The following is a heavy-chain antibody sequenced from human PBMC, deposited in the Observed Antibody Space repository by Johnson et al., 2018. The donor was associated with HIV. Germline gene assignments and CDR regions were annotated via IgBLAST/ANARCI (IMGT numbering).Heavy chain of an antibody. Sequence: QVQLVESGGGLVQPGWSLRLSCAASGFTFSDYYMSWIRQAPGKGLEWVSYISSSGSTIYYADSVKGRFTISRDNAKNSLYLQMNSLRAEDTAVYFCARDLSSGWPNSAFDIWGQGTMVTVSS. J-gene: IGHJ3*02. CDR1: GFTFSDYY. D-gene: IGHD6-19*01. CDR2: ISSSGSTI. V-gene: IGHV3-11*01. CDR3: ARDLSSGWPNSAFDI.